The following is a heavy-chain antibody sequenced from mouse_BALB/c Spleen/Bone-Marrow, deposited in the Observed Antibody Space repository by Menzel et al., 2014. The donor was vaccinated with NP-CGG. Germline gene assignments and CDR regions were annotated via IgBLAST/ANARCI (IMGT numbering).Heavy chain of an antibody. D-gene: IGHD2-14*01. CDR3: ARGLYYRPFAY. V-gene: IGHV5-12*02. J-gene: IGHJ3*01. CDR1: GFTFSDYY. CDR2: ISNGGGST. Sequence: DVHLVKSGGGLVQPGGSLKLSCATSGFTFSDYYMYWVRQTPEKRLEWVAYISNGGGSTYYPDTVKGRFTISRDNAKNTLYLQMSRLKSEDTAMYYCARGLYYRPFAYWGQGTLVTVSA.